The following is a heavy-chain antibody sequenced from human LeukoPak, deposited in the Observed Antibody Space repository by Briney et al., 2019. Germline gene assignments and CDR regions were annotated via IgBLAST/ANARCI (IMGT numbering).Heavy chain of an antibody. J-gene: IGHJ6*03. V-gene: IGHV4-59*01. Sequence: CTVSXGSISSYYWSWIRQPPGKGLEWIGYIYYSGSTNYNPSLKSRVTISVETSKNQFSLKLSCVTAGDTAVYYCAXXXXXYXXGSRWGMDVWGKGTTVTISS. D-gene: IGHD3-10*01. CDR3: AXXXXXYXXGSRWGMDV. CDR2: IYYSGST. CDR1: XGSISSYY.